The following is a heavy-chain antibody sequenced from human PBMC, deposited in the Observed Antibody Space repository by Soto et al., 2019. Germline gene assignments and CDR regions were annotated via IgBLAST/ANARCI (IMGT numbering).Heavy chain of an antibody. CDR2: ISSSSSTI. CDR1: GFTFSSYG. D-gene: IGHD2-15*01. CDR3: ARDCSGGSCYSAY. V-gene: IGHV3-48*02. Sequence: EVQLVESGGGLVQPGGALRLSCAASGFTFSSYGMNWFRQAPGKGLEWVSYISSSSSTIYYADSVKGRFTISRDNAKNSLYLQMNSLRDEDTAVYYCARDCSGGSCYSAYWGQGTLVTVSS. J-gene: IGHJ4*02.